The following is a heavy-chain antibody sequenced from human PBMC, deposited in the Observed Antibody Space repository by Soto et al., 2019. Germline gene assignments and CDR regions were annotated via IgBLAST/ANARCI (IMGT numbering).Heavy chain of an antibody. Sequence: SLRLSCAASGFTFSSYEMNWVRQAPGRGLEWVSYISSSGSTIYYADSVKGRFTISRDNAKNSLYLQMNSLRAEDTAVYYCAREGMSSPYGGDSYYGMDVWGQGTTVTVSS. J-gene: IGHJ6*02. CDR1: GFTFSSYE. CDR2: ISSSGSTI. CDR3: AREGMSSPYGGDSYYGMDV. V-gene: IGHV3-48*03. D-gene: IGHD4-17*01.